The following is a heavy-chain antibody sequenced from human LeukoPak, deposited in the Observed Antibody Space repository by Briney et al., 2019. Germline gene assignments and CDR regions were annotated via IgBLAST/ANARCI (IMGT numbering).Heavy chain of an antibody. V-gene: IGHV1-2*06. Sequence: ASVKVSSKASGYTFTGYYMHWVRQAPGQGLERMGRINPNSVGTNYGQKFQRRVTMTRDTSISTAYMELSRLRSDDTAVYYCARVSVQYYYGSGSYYNVYFDYWGQGTLVTVSS. CDR3: ARVSVQYYYGSGSYYNVYFDY. CDR2: INPNSVGT. D-gene: IGHD3-10*01. CDR1: GYTFTGYY. J-gene: IGHJ4*02.